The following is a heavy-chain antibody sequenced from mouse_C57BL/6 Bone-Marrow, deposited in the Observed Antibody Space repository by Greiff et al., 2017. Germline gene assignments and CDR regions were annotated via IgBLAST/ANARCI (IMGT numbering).Heavy chain of an antibody. D-gene: IGHD4-1*01. J-gene: IGHJ2*01. CDR1: VYTFTDYY. CDR2: INPNNSGT. Sequence: SGPALFQPGASLKISCTASVYTFTDYYMNWVKQSPGKSLYFIVDINPNNSGTSYNQKFKGKATFTVDNSSSTAYLELLSLTSEDSAVYYCARTGWDDYFDYWGQGTTLTVSS. V-gene: IGHV1-26*01. CDR3: ARTGWDDYFDY.